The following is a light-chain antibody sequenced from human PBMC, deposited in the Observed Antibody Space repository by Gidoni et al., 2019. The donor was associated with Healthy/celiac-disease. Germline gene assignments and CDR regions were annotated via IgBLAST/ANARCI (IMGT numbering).Light chain of an antibody. V-gene: IGLV3-1*01. Sequence: SYKLTQPPPLSVSPGQTASITCSGDKLGDKYACWYQQKPGQSPVLVIYQDRKRPSGIPERFSGSNSGNTATLTISGTQAMDEADYYCQAWDSSVVFGGGTKLTVL. CDR3: QAWDSSVV. CDR1: KLGDKY. J-gene: IGLJ2*01. CDR2: QDR.